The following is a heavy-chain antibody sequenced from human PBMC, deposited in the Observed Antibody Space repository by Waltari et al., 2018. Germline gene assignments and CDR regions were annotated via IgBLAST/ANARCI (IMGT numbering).Heavy chain of an antibody. Sequence: QVQLQESGPGLVKPSGTLSLTCAVSGDPMSGIDGGNWVRQPPGKGLEWIGQVHRSGRTHYNPSLESRVTVSIETSNKQFSLILTSATAADTAVYYCARDRGRGLYLDSWGQGTLVTVSP. CDR2: VHRSGRT. CDR1: GDPMSGIDG. J-gene: IGHJ4*02. D-gene: IGHD2-15*01. CDR3: ARDRGRGLYLDS. V-gene: IGHV4-4*02.